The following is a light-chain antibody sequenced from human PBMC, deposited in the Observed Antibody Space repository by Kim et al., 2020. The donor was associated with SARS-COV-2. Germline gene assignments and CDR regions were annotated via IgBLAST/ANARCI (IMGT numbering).Light chain of an antibody. Sequence: GQTVKITCQGDSLRKFYASWYQQKPGQAPLLVIYGKNNRPSGTPDRFSGSSSGNTASLTINGAQAEDEAVYYCNSRDSTGNHLVVFGGGTKLTVL. CDR1: SLRKFY. V-gene: IGLV3-19*01. CDR3: NSRDSTGNHLVV. J-gene: IGLJ2*01. CDR2: GKN.